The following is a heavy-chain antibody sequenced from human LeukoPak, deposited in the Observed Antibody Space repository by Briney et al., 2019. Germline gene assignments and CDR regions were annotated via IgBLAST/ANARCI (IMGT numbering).Heavy chain of an antibody. CDR1: GASICSSSDY. CDR2: IFYSGSA. V-gene: IGHV4-39*01. Sequence: SETLSLTCSVSGASICSSSDYWGWIRQPPGRGLEWIGSIFYSGSAYYSPSLKSRVTISVDTSKNQFSLKLSSVTAADTAVYYCARTRDGKLVDFDYWGQGTLVIVSS. D-gene: IGHD6-13*01. J-gene: IGHJ4*02. CDR3: ARTRDGKLVDFDY.